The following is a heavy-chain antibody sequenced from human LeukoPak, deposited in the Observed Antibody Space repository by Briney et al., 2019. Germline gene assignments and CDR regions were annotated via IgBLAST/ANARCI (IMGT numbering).Heavy chain of an antibody. V-gene: IGHV6-1*01. CDR2: TYYRSQWLQ. D-gene: IGHD2-2*03. CDR3: AGWIHPPGGFDY. CDR1: GDSVSSDNVA. J-gene: IGHJ4*02. Sequence: PSQTLSLTCDISGDSVSSDNVAWNWIRQSPSRGLEWLGRTYYRSQWLQQYGVSVKGRVTINPDTSKNQISLQLNSVTPDDTAIYYCAGWIHPPGGFDYWGQGTLVTVSS.